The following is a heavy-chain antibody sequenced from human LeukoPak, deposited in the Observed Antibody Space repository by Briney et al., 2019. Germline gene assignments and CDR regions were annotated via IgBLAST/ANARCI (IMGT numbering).Heavy chain of an antibody. D-gene: IGHD1-26*01. J-gene: IGHJ4*02. CDR2: IKQDGSEQ. Sequence: PGGSLRLSCAASGFTFSTYWMSWVRQAPGKGLEWVGNIKQDGSEQYYVDSVKGRFTISRDNAKDTLYLHMNSLTAEDTAVYYCARGAKWAYYFDYWGQGTLVTVSS. CDR1: GFTFSTYW. V-gene: IGHV3-7*01. CDR3: ARGAKWAYYFDY.